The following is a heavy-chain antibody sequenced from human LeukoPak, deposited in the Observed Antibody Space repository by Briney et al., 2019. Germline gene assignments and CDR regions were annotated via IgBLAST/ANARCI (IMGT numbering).Heavy chain of an antibody. CDR3: ARAVLRYFDWSYRFDY. Sequence: SETLSLTCAVYGGSFSGYYLSWIRQPPGKGLEWIGEINHSGSTNYNPSLKSRVTISVDTSKNQFSLKLSSVTAADTAVYYCARAVLRYFDWSYRFDYWGQGTLVTVSS. CDR2: INHSGST. D-gene: IGHD3-9*01. V-gene: IGHV4-34*01. J-gene: IGHJ4*02. CDR1: GGSFSGYY.